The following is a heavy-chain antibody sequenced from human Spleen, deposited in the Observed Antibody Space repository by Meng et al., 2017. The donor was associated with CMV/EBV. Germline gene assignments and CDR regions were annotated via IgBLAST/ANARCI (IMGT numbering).Heavy chain of an antibody. J-gene: IGHJ5*02. Sequence: SCAASGINLSNYAMHWVRQAPGKGLEWVALVSYDGSDKYYADSVKGRFTISRDSSKNTLSLQMNSLRPEDTAMYYCARDNRGPGFDPWGQGTLVTVSS. V-gene: IGHV3-30-3*01. CDR1: GINLSNYA. CDR3: ARDNRGPGFDP. CDR2: VSYDGSDK.